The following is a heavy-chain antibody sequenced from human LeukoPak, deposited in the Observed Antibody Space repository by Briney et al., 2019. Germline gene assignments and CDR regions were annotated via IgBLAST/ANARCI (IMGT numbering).Heavy chain of an antibody. Sequence: GASVKVSCKASGYTFTGYYMHWVRQAPGQGLEWMGWINPNSGGTNYAQKFQGRVTMTRDTSISTAYMEQRSLRSDDTDVYYCARDRSERPFDIWGQGTMVTVSS. J-gene: IGHJ3*02. CDR2: INPNSGGT. CDR1: GYTFTGYY. V-gene: IGHV1-2*02. CDR3: ARDRSERPFDI. D-gene: IGHD1-1*01.